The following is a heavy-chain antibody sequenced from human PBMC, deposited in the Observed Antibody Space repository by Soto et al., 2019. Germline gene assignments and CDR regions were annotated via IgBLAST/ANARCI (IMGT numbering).Heavy chain of an antibody. V-gene: IGHV3-23*01. D-gene: IGHD3-10*01. J-gene: IGHJ4*02. CDR1: GFTFSSYA. CDR2: ISGSGGST. Sequence: EVQLLESGGGLVQPGGSLRLSCAASGFTFSSYAMSWVRQAPGKGLEWVSAISGSGGSTYYADSVKGRFTISRDNSKNTLYLQTNSLRAEDTAVYYCAKGHPLLWFGELLPVDYWGQGTLVTVSS. CDR3: AKGHPLLWFGELLPVDY.